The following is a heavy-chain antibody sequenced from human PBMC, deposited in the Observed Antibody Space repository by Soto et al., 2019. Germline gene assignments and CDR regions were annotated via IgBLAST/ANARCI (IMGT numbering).Heavy chain of an antibody. CDR3: AKRGASYYYGMNV. V-gene: IGHV3-23*01. Sequence: EVQLLAAGGGLVQPGGSLRLSCAASGFTFYSYAMDWVRQAPGKGLEWVSAISARSDNTYYADSVKGRFTIARDHSKSTRYLQVNSLSAEDPVIYYCAKRGASYYYGMNVWGQGTTVTVS. J-gene: IGHJ6*02. CDR2: ISARSDNT. CDR1: GFTFYSYA. D-gene: IGHD3-10*01.